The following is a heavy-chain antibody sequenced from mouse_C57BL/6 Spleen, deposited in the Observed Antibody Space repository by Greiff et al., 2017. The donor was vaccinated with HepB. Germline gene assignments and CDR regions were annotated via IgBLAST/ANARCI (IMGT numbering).Heavy chain of an antibody. CDR3: ARSGRPSYFDV. CDR2: IDPSDSYT. V-gene: IGHV1-50*01. J-gene: IGHJ1*03. Sequence: QVQLQQPGAELVKPGASVKLSCKASGYTFTSYWMQWVKQRPGQGLEWIGEIDPSDSYTNYNQKFKGKATLTVDTSSSTADLQLSSLTSEDSAVYYCARSGRPSYFDVWGTGTTVTVSS. CDR1: GYTFTSYW. D-gene: IGHD3-1*01.